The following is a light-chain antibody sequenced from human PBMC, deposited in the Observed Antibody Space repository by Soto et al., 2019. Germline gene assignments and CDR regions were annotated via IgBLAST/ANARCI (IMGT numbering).Light chain of an antibody. CDR3: SSYTTNNIRV. V-gene: IGLV2-14*01. CDR1: SSDVGAYNH. Sequence: QSVLTQPASVVGSPGQSITFSCTGTSSDVGAYNHVSWFQQRPGRAPKLMIYEVTHRPSGVSNRFSGSKSDNTASLTISGLQAEDEADYYCSSYTTNNIRVFGTAPKVTVL. J-gene: IGLJ1*01. CDR2: EVT.